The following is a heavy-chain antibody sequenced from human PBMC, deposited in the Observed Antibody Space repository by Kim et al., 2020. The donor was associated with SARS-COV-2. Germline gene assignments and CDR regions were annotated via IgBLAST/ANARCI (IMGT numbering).Heavy chain of an antibody. Sequence: SETLSLTCAVYGGSFSGYYWSWIRQPPGKGLEWIGEINHSGSTNYNPSLKSRVTISVDTSKNQFSLKLSSVTAADTAVYYCARGRRSTIFGVVIRLPDWFDPWGQGTLVTVSS. CDR2: INHSGST. CDR3: ARGRRSTIFGVVIRLPDWFDP. CDR1: GGSFSGYY. V-gene: IGHV4-34*01. J-gene: IGHJ5*02. D-gene: IGHD3-3*01.